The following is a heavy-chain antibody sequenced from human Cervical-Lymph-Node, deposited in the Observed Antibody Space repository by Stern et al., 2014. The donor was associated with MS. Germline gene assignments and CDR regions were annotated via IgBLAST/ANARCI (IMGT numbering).Heavy chain of an antibody. V-gene: IGHV1-69*17. Sequence: QVQLVQSGAEVKKPGSSVTVSCKASGGTFNNYAINWVRQAPGQGIEWMGGIIPIFGVTHYAQKFQGSLTFRADKSRVPAYMELSSLRSEDTAIYFCARYGSYEDYGVHATSVLDHWGQGTLVTVSS. J-gene: IGHJ4*02. CDR3: ARYGSYEDYGVHATSVLDH. CDR2: IIPIFGVT. CDR1: GGTFNNYA. D-gene: IGHD4-17*01.